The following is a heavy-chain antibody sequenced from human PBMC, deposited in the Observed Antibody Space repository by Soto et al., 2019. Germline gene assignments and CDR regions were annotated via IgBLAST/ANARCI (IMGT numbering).Heavy chain of an antibody. CDR1: GYTFTGYY. Sequence: VASVKVSCKASGYTFTGYYMHWVRQAPGQGLEWMGWINPNSGGTNYAQKFQGWVTMTRDTSISTAYMELSRLRSDDTAVYYCARTMVRGVIIMDYYGMDVWGQGTTVTAP. CDR2: INPNSGGT. V-gene: IGHV1-2*04. J-gene: IGHJ6*02. D-gene: IGHD3-10*01. CDR3: ARTMVRGVIIMDYYGMDV.